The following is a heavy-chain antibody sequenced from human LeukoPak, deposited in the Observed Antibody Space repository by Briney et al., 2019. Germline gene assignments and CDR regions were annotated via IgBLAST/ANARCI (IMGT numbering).Heavy chain of an antibody. V-gene: IGHV3-23*01. Sequence: GGSLRLSCAASGFTFSSYAMSWVRQAPGKGLEWVSAISGSGGSTYYADSVKGRFTISRDNSKNTLYLQMNGLRAEDTAVYYCAKDPSSGYDIDYWGQGTLVTVSS. J-gene: IGHJ4*02. CDR2: ISGSGGST. CDR3: AKDPSSGYDIDY. CDR1: GFTFSSYA. D-gene: IGHD6-19*01.